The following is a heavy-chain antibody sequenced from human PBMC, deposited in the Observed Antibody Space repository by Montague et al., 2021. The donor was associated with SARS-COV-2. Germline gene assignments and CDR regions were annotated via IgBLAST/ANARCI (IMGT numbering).Heavy chain of an antibody. D-gene: IGHD3-10*01. CDR1: GDSISTDNW. V-gene: IGHV4-4*02. CDR3: AGVPVLLWFGERGYWFDP. CDR2: IYHTGST. Sequence: SETLSLTCVVSGDSISTDNWWTWVRLPPGKGLEWVGEIYHTGSTKYKPSLKSRVTISVDTSTNQFSLKLSSVTAADTAVYYCAGVPVLLWFGERGYWFDPWGQGTLVTVSS. J-gene: IGHJ5*02.